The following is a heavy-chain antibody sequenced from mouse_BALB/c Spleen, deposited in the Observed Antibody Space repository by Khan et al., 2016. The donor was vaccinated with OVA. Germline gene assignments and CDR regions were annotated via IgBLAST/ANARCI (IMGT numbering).Heavy chain of an antibody. D-gene: IGHD2-1*01. V-gene: IGHV5-6*01. J-gene: IGHJ3*01. CDR2: ISSDGNYT. Sequence: EVELVESGGGLVKPGGSLKLSCAASGFTFSTFAMSWVRQTPDKRLEWVATISSDGNYTYYPDNVTGRFTISRDNAKNTLYLQMSSLKSEDTAMYYCARYHYGKFAYWGQGTLVTVSA. CDR3: ARYHYGKFAY. CDR1: GFTFSTFA.